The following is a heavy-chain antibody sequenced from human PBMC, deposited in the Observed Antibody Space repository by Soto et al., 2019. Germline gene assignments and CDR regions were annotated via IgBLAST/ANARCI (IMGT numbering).Heavy chain of an antibody. CDR3: VRYYDFWSDLPYLAN. V-gene: IGHV3-7*01. CDR2: IKQDGSST. J-gene: IGHJ4*02. D-gene: IGHD3-3*01. Sequence: EVQLVESGGGLVQPGGSLRLSCAASGFTFSRYWMSWVRQAPGKGLEWVPSIKQDGSSTYFVDSVNGPFTISRDNAKNSVSLHMKSLRAVNTGVYYCVRYYDFWSDLPYLANWGQVALVTVPS. CDR1: GFTFSRYW.